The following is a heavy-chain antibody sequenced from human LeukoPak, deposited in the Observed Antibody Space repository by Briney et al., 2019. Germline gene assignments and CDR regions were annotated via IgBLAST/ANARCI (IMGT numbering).Heavy chain of an antibody. CDR1: GYTFTSYG. D-gene: IGHD6-13*01. Sequence: ASVKVSCKASGYTFTSYGISWVRQAPGQGLEWMGWISAYNGNTNYAQKFQGRVTMTTDTSTSTAYMELRSLRSDDTAVYYCARGQRLRQQPVGVFYYMDVWGKGTTVTVSS. V-gene: IGHV1-18*01. CDR3: ARGQRLRQQPVGVFYYMDV. J-gene: IGHJ6*03. CDR2: ISAYNGNT.